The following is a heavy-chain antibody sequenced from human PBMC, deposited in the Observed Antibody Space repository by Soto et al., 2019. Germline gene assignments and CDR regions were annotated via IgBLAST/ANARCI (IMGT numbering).Heavy chain of an antibody. Sequence: EVQVLESGGGLVQPGGSLRLSCVVSVFPFGANAMSWVRQAPGKGLEWVSGLSDTGRRTSYADSVKGRFNISRDNSENTVYLQMNSLRVEDTAVYYCATEMGATQGPFDNWGQGTLVTVSS. D-gene: IGHD1-26*01. V-gene: IGHV3-23*01. CDR1: VFPFGANA. CDR3: ATEMGATQGPFDN. CDR2: LSDTGRRT. J-gene: IGHJ4*02.